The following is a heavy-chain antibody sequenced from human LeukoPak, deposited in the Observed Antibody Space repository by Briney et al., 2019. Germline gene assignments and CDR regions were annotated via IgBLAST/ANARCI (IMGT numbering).Heavy chain of an antibody. CDR2: IFPDDSDT. CDR3: ARHSDITVADS. D-gene: IGHD6-19*01. CDR1: GYTFTSYW. J-gene: IGHJ5*01. V-gene: IGHV5-51*01. Sequence: PGESLQISCLGSGYTFTSYWIAWVRQLPGKGLEWMGIIFPDDSDTRYSPSFQGLVTISADKSISTAYLQWNSLKASDTAMYYCARHSDITVADSWGQGTLVTVSS.